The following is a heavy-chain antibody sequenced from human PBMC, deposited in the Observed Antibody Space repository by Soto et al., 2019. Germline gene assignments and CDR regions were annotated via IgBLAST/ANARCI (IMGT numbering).Heavy chain of an antibody. CDR2: IGGSGGNT. CDR3: ARVASDYINSVDH. CDR1: GFIFNAYA. J-gene: IGHJ4*02. Sequence: EVQLLESGGGLVQPGGSLRLSCAASGFIFNAYAMTWVRQAPGKGPEWVSAIGGSGGNTYYAASVKGRFTISRDNSKDTVNLEMNRLRVDDTAVYFCARVASDYINSVDHWGQGILVTVSS. D-gene: IGHD4-4*01. V-gene: IGHV3-23*01.